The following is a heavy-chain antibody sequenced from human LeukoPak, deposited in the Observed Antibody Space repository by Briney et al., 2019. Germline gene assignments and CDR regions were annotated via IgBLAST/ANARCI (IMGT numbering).Heavy chain of an antibody. J-gene: IGHJ1*01. D-gene: IGHD1-26*01. CDR3: ARGHDYYSEYFQH. Sequence: SQTLSLTCTVSGASIDVESYYWSWVRPSAGKGLEWVGRIDHGGVTNYNPSLQSRVTISLDTSQKQFSLKLNSVTAADTAVYYCARGHDYYSEYFQHWGQGTLVSVSS. CDR2: IDHGGVT. V-gene: IGHV4-61*02. CDR1: GASIDVESYY.